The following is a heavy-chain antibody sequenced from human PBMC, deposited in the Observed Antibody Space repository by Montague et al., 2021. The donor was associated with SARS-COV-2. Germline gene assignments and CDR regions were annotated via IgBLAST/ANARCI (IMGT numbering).Heavy chain of an antibody. D-gene: IGHD3-3*01. CDR1: GFTFSSYW. Sequence: SLRLSFAASGFTFSSYWMHWVRQAPGKGLVWVSRINSDGSSTSYADSVKGRFTISRDNAKNTLYLQMNSLRAEDTAVYYCARVYYDFWSGSTANWYYGMDVWGQGTTVTVSS. J-gene: IGHJ6*02. CDR2: INSDGSST. V-gene: IGHV3-74*01. CDR3: ARVYYDFWSGSTANWYYGMDV.